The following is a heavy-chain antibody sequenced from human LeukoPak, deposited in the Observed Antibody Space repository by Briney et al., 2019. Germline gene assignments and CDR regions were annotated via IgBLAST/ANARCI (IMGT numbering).Heavy chain of an antibody. CDR2: INQVGSEM. Sequence: GGSLRLSCAASGFTFNNYGMSWVRQAPGKGLEWVANINQVGSEMYYVDSVAGRFTISRDNARNSLSLQMNSLRDEDTAVYYCARDRFFGVVVQKLLFDPWGQGTLVTVSS. J-gene: IGHJ5*02. D-gene: IGHD3-3*01. CDR3: ARDRFFGVVVQKLLFDP. V-gene: IGHV3-7*01. CDR1: GFTFNNYG.